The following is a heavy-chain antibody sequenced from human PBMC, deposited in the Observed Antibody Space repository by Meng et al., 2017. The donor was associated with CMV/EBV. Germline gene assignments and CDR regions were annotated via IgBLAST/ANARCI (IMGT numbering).Heavy chain of an antibody. V-gene: IGHV3-73*01. J-gene: IGHJ4*02. CDR1: GFTFSTSA. CDR3: TRHGGNWYGVDY. D-gene: IGHD1-1*01. CDR2: IRSKAKSYAT. Sequence: GESLKISCAASGFTFSTSAIHWGRQASGKGLEWVGRIRSKAKSYATTYAASVTGRFTISRDDSKNTAYLQMNSLKTEDTAIYYCTRHGGNWYGVDYWGLGTLVTVSS.